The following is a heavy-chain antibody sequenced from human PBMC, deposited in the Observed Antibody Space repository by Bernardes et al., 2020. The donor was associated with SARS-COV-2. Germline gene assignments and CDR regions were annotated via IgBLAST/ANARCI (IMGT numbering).Heavy chain of an antibody. V-gene: IGHV4-34*01. Sequence: SETLSLTCAVYGGSFSGYYWSWIRQPPGKGLEWIGEINHSGSTNYNPSLKSRVTISVDTSKNQFSLKLSSVTAADTAVYYCARGGCSSTSCYRLGWVGNWFDPWGQGTTVTVSS. CDR2: INHSGST. J-gene: IGHJ5*02. D-gene: IGHD2-2*01. CDR1: GGSFSGYY. CDR3: ARGGCSSTSCYRLGWVGNWFDP.